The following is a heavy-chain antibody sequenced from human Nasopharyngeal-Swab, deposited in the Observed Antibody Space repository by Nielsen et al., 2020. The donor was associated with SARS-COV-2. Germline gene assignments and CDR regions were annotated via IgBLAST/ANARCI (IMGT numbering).Heavy chain of an antibody. CDR1: GVSINIHY. Sequence: GSLRLSCTVSGVSINIHYWTWIRHSPGKGLEWIGYIHSSGYTNYNPSLKSRLTISMDTSKNQFSLNLNSVTPSDTAIYYCARAAREYSGGWEAFPFDFWGRGTLVAVSS. J-gene: IGHJ4*02. V-gene: IGHV4-59*11. CDR3: ARAAREYSGGWEAFPFDF. D-gene: IGHD6-19*01. CDR2: IHSSGYT.